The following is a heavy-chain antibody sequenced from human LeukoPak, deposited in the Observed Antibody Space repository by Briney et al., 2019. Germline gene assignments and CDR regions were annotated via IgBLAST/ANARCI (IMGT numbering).Heavy chain of an antibody. J-gene: IGHJ4*02. CDR3: ARALGSPPDY. V-gene: IGHV3-74*01. Sequence: GGSLRLSCAASGFTFRSDWMHWVRQAPGKGLVWVSRINSDGSSTTYADSVKGRFTISRDNAKNTLYLQINSLRAEDTAVYYCARALGSPPDYWGQGTLVTVSS. CDR2: INSDGSST. CDR1: GFTFRSDW. D-gene: IGHD1-26*01.